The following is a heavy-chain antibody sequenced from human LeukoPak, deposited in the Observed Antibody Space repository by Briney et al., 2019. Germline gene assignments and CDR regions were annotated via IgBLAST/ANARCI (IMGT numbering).Heavy chain of an antibody. D-gene: IGHD2-2*01. V-gene: IGHV1-18*01. CDR2: ISTYNGNT. CDR1: GYTFTTYG. Sequence: ASVKVSCKASGYTFTTYGINWVRQAPGQGLEWMGWISTYNGNTNYAQNLQGRVTMTTDTSTSTAYMEMRSLRYDDTAVYYCARERYCSSSTCPPDYWGQGTLVTVSS. CDR3: ARERYCSSSTCPPDY. J-gene: IGHJ4*02.